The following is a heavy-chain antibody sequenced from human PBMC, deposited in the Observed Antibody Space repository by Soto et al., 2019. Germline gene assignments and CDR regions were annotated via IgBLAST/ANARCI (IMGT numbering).Heavy chain of an antibody. Sequence: PGGSLRLSCAASGFTFSSYGMHWVRQAPGKGLEWVAVISYDGSNKYYADSVKGRFTISRDNSKNTLYLQMNSLRAEDTAVYYCAKDRRGYSSPTFDPWGQGTLVTVSS. CDR2: ISYDGSNK. V-gene: IGHV3-30*18. D-gene: IGHD5-18*01. J-gene: IGHJ5*02. CDR3: AKDRRGYSSPTFDP. CDR1: GFTFSSYG.